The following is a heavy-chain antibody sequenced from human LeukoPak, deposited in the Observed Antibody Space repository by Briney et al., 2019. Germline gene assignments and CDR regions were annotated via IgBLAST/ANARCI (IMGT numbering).Heavy chain of an antibody. CDR3: ARLGYGGDPVDY. CDR1: GGSLSRYY. CDR2: AIYSVSS. V-gene: IGHV4-59*08. D-gene: IGHD4-23*01. J-gene: IGHJ4*02. Sequence: SEPLSLTCTVSGGSLSRYYWSWLRQPPGKGLEWIGYAIYSVSSTYNPSLKSRVTISVDTSKNQFSLNVSSVTAADTAVYYCARLGYGGDPVDYWGQGTLVIVSS.